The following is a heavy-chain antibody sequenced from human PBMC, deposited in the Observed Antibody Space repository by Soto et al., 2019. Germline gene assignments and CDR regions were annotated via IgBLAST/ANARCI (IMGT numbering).Heavy chain of an antibody. CDR3: ARAISGYVT. D-gene: IGHD5-12*01. J-gene: IGHJ5*02. CDR1: GYTFTSYA. CDR2: INTGNGNT. V-gene: IGHV1-3*04. Sequence: GASVKVSCKASGYTFTSYAMHWVRQAPGQSLEWMGWINTGNGNTRYSQNFQGRVTLTRDTSASTAYMDLSSLRSEDTSIYYCARAISGYVTWGQGTLVTVSS.